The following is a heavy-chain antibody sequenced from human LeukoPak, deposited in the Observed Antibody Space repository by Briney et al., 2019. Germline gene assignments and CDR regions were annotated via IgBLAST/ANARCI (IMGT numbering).Heavy chain of an antibody. CDR1: GYTFTGYY. D-gene: IGHD3-22*01. CDR3: ASRSVYYASRGYPSDS. Sequence: GASVKVSCKASGYTFTGYYMHWVRQAPGQGLEWMGWINPNSGGTNYAQKFQGRVTMTRDTSISTAYMELSRLRSADTAVYSCASRSVYYASRGYPSDSWGQGTLVTVSS. V-gene: IGHV1-2*02. J-gene: IGHJ4*02. CDR2: INPNSGGT.